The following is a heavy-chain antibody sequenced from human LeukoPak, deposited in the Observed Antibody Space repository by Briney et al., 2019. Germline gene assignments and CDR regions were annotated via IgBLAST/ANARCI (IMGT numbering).Heavy chain of an antibody. D-gene: IGHD3-10*01. CDR1: GYTFTSYD. CDR2: MNPNSGNT. Sequence: ASVKVSCKASGYTFTSYDINWVRQATGQGLEWMGWMNPNSGNTGYAQKFQGRVTMTRNTSISTAYMELSSLRSEDTAVYYCARGGQRGLLWFGELLSGLNWFDPWGQGTLVTVSS. J-gene: IGHJ5*02. CDR3: ARGGQRGLLWFGELLSGLNWFDP. V-gene: IGHV1-8*01.